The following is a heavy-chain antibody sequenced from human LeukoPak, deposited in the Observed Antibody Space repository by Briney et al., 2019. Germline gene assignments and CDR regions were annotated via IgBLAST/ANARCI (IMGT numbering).Heavy chain of an antibody. CDR3: ARSPRDSGYNYMDY. Sequence: GGSLRLSCVASRFSFSSYWMSWVRRAPGKGLEWVANIKQDGNEKYYVDSVKGRFTISRDNAKSSLYLQMNSLRAEDTAIYYCARSPRDSGYNYMDYWGQGTLVTVSS. D-gene: IGHD5-12*01. CDR1: RFSFSSYW. J-gene: IGHJ4*02. V-gene: IGHV3-7*02. CDR2: IKQDGNEK.